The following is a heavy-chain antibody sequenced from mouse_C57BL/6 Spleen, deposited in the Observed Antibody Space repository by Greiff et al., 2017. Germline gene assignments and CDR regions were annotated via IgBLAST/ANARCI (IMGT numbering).Heavy chain of an antibody. CDR1: GYTFTSYW. J-gene: IGHJ4*01. CDR2: IDPADSYT. Sequence: VQLQQPGAELVKPGASVKLSCTASGYTFTSYWMQWVKQRPGQGLEWIGEIDPADSYTNYNQKFKGKATLTVDTSSSTAYMQLSSLTSEDSAVYYCAREPRGGYSNYPVSYYYAMDYWGQGTSVTVS. V-gene: IGHV1-50*01. CDR3: AREPRGGYSNYPVSYYYAMDY. D-gene: IGHD2-5*01.